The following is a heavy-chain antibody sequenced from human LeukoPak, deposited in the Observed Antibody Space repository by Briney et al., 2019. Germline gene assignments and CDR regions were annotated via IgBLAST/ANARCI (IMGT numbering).Heavy chain of an antibody. J-gene: IGHJ4*02. V-gene: IGHV3-33*06. CDR1: GFTFSSHG. CDR2: IWYDGSNK. CDR3: AKDQYSSSPEIDY. D-gene: IGHD6-6*01. Sequence: PGGSLRLSCAASGFTFSSHGMHWVRQAPGKGLEWVAVIWYDGSNKYYADSVKGRFTISRDNSKNTLYLQMNSLRAEDTAVYYCAKDQYSSSPEIDYWGQGTLVTVSS.